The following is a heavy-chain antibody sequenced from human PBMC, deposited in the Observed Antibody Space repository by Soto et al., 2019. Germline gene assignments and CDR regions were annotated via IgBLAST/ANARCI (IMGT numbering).Heavy chain of an antibody. V-gene: IGHV3-30*18. CDR1: GFTFSSSG. CDR2: ISYDGSNK. J-gene: IGHJ4*02. D-gene: IGHD1-20*01. CDR3: AKEFHSWNYFDY. Sequence: QVQLVESGGGVVQPGRSLRLSCAASGFTFSSSGMHWVRQAPGKGLEWVAVISYDGSNKFYADSVKGRFTISRDNSRNTLYLQMNSLRAEDTAVYYCAKEFHSWNYFDYWGQGTLVTVSS.